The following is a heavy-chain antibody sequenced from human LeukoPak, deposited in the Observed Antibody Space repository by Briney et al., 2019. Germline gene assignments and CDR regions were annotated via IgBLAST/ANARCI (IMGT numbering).Heavy chain of an antibody. CDR2: IYYSGST. J-gene: IGHJ4*02. V-gene: IGHV4-59*08. Sequence: SETLSLTCTVSGGSINRYCWTWIRQPPGKGLEWIGYIYYSGSTNYNPSLKSRVTISVDTSKNQFSLKLSSVTAADTAVYYCARLTPLYDSSGYYLDYWGQGTLVTVSS. CDR3: ARLTPLYDSSGYYLDY. CDR1: GGSINRYC. D-gene: IGHD3-22*01.